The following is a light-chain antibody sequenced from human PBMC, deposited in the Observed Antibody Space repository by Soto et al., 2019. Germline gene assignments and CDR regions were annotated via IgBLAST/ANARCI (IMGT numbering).Light chain of an antibody. Sequence: EVVLTQSPATLSLSPGERATLSCRASENVRTFVDWYQQKPGQAPRLLMFGASNRATDIPARFSGSGSGTDFTLTIINLEPEDFAVYYCQQHSHWPPWTFGQGTRVEIQ. J-gene: IGKJ1*01. CDR1: ENVRTF. CDR2: GAS. CDR3: QQHSHWPPWT. V-gene: IGKV3-11*01.